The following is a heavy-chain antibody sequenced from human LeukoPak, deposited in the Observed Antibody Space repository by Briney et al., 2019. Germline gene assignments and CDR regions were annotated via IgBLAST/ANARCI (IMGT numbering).Heavy chain of an antibody. Sequence: NPSETLSLTCTVSGGSISSSSYYWGWIRQPPGKGLEWIGSIYYSGSTYYNPSLKSRVTISVDTSKNQFSLKLSSVTAADTAVYYCARTSGSYYNPTYFDYWGQGTLVTVSS. CDR2: IYYSGST. D-gene: IGHD3-10*01. J-gene: IGHJ4*02. CDR3: ARTSGSYYNPTYFDY. V-gene: IGHV4-39*01. CDR1: GGSISSSSYY.